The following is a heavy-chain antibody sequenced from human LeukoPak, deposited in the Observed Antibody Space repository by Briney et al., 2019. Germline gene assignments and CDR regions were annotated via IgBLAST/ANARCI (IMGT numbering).Heavy chain of an antibody. V-gene: IGHV4-30-4*01. Sequence: PSETLSLTCTVSGGSISSGDYYWSWIRQPPGKGLEWIGYIYYSGSTYYNPSLKSRVTISVDTSKNQFSLKPSSVTAADTAVYYCARAPGNWYFDLWGRGTLVTVSS. CDR3: ARAPGNWYFDL. CDR1: GGSISSGDYY. J-gene: IGHJ2*01. CDR2: IYYSGST.